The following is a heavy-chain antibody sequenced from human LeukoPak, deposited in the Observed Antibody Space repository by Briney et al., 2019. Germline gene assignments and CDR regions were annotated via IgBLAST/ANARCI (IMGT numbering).Heavy chain of an antibody. Sequence: PGGSLRLSCAASGFTFSTSWMHWVRQAPGKGLEWVSRINSDGSSANYADSVKGRFTISRDNAKNTLYLQMNSLRAEDTAAYYCAGIWQYFDYWGQGTLVTVSS. D-gene: IGHD1-14*01. CDR3: AGIWQYFDY. CDR2: INSDGSSA. J-gene: IGHJ4*02. CDR1: GFTFSTSW. V-gene: IGHV3-74*01.